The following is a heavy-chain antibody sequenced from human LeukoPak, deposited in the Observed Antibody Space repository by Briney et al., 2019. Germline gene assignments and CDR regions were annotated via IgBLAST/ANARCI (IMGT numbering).Heavy chain of an antibody. CDR3: ASGSSGGNPYYFDY. CDR1: GGSISRYY. J-gene: IGHJ4*02. D-gene: IGHD6-19*01. CDR2: IYYSGST. Sequence: SETLSLTCTVSGGSISRYYWSWIRQPPGKGREGMGYIYYSGSTNYTPSLKSRFTISVDPSKSQFSLKLSSVTAADTAVYYCASGSSGGNPYYFDYWGQGTLVTVSS. V-gene: IGHV4-59*01.